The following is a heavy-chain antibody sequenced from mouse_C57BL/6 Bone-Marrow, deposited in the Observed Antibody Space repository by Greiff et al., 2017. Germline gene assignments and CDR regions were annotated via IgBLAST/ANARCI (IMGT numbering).Heavy chain of an antibody. V-gene: IGHV1-54*01. Sequence: QVQLQQSGAELVRPGNSVKVTCKASGYAFTNYLIEWVKQRPGQGLEWIGVINPGSGGNNYNEKVKGKATLTADKSSITAYVQLSSLSSDDSAVYFPAREVVMIRRAMYYSGLKASVSLS. CDR1: GYAFTNYL. J-gene: IGHJ4*01. D-gene: IGHD2-4*01. CDR3: AREVVMIRRAMYY. CDR2: INPGSGGN.